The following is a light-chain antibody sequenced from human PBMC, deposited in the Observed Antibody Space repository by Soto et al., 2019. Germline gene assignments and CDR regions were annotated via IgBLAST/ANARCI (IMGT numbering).Light chain of an antibody. CDR3: QQYHRYCT. J-gene: IGKJ2*02. V-gene: IGKV1-5*03. Sequence: IQMTQSPSTLSASVGDRVTITCRASQSIGSWLAWSQQKPGKAPKLLIYKASSLESGVPSRFSGSGSGTEFPLTISSLQPAEFSTYYGQQYHRYCTVGRGTKLEIK. CDR1: QSIGSW. CDR2: KAS.